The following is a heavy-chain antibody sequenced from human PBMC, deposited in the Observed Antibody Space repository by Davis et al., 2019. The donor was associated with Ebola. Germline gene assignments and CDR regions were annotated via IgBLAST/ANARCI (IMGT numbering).Heavy chain of an antibody. J-gene: IGHJ4*02. CDR1: DFIFRYYT. CDR3: AKWGSAVTSFDS. CDR2: MKEDGTDI. V-gene: IGHV3-7*01. D-gene: IGHD3-16*01. Sequence: GESLKLSCSGSDFIFRYYTMSWVRQAPGKGLEWVAKMKEDGTDIYYVDSVKGRFTISRDNANNSLYMQMNSLRGEDTAVYYCAKWGSAVTSFDSWGQGTLVTVSS.